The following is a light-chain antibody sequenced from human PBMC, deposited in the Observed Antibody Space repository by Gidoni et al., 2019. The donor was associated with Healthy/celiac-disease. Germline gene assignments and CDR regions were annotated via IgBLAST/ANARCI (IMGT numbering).Light chain of an antibody. CDR2: GAS. CDR1: QSVSSY. Sequence: EIVLTPSPATLSLSPGERATRSCRASQSVSSYLAWYQQKPGQAPRLLIYGASNWATGIPARFSGSGSGTDFTLTISSLEPEDFAVYYCQQRSNWLFTFGPGTKVEIK. CDR3: QQRSNWLFT. J-gene: IGKJ3*01. V-gene: IGKV3-11*01.